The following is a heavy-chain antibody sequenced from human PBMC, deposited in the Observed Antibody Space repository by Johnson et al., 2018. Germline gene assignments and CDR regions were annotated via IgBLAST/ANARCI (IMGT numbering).Heavy chain of an antibody. CDR1: GGSISSHY. CDR3: ARGGGADYYYGMDV. J-gene: IGHJ6*02. CDR2: IYYSGST. Sequence: QVQLQESGPGLVKPSETXSLTCTVSGGSISSHYWSWIRQPPGKGLEWIGYIYYSGSTNYNPSLKSRVTISVDTSKNQFSLKLSYVTAADTAVYYCARGGGADYYYGMDVWGQGTTVTVSS. V-gene: IGHV4-59*11. D-gene: IGHD1-26*01.